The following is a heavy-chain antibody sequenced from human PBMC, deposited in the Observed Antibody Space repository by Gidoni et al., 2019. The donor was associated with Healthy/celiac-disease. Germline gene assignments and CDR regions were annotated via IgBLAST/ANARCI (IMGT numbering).Heavy chain of an antibody. CDR2: INAGNGNT. D-gene: IGHD6-19*01. Sequence: QVQLVQSGAEVKKPGASVKGSCKASGYTFTSYAMHWVRQAPGQRLEWMGWINAGNGNTKYSQKFQGRVTITRDTSASTAYMELSSLRSEDTAVYYCARSRPGIAVAGYDYWGQGTLVTVSS. CDR1: GYTFTSYA. J-gene: IGHJ4*02. V-gene: IGHV1-3*01. CDR3: ARSRPGIAVAGYDY.